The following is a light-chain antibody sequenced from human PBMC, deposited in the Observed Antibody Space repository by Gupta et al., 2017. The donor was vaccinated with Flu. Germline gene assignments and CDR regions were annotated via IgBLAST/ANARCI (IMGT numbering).Light chain of an antibody. Sequence: SALTQPASVSGSPGQSITISCTGPSSDVGGYNYVSWYQQPPAKAPKLLFYEVSNRHSGVPHRFSGSKSGTTAALTTPGLQAEDEADYYCNSETSSSNSWVFGGGTKLTGL. CDR3: NSETSSSNSWV. CDR1: SSDVGGYNY. V-gene: IGLV2-14*01. CDR2: EVS. J-gene: IGLJ3*02.